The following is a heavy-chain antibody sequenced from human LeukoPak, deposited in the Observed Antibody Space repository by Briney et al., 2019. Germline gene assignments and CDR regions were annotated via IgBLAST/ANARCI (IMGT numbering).Heavy chain of an antibody. CDR2: FDPEDGET. D-gene: IGHD1-26*01. CDR1: GYTLTELS. Sequence: ASVKVSCKVSGYTLTELSMHWVRQAPGKGLEWMGGFDPEDGETIYAQKFQGRVTITTDESTSTAYMELSSLRSEDTAVYYCANSGSPGRDEFDYWGQGTLVTVSS. J-gene: IGHJ4*02. V-gene: IGHV1-24*01. CDR3: ANSGSPGRDEFDY.